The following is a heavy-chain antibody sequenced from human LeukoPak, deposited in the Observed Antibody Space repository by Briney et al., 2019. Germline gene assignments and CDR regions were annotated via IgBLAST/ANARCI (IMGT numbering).Heavy chain of an antibody. CDR1: GYSFTSYW. CDR2: IYPGDSVT. Sequence: GESLKISCKGSGYSFTSYWIGWVRQMPGKGLEWMGIIYPGDSVTRYSPSFQGQVTISADKSISTAYLQWSSLKASDTAMYYCARQTSASSGYYIRDAFDIWGQGTMVTVSS. J-gene: IGHJ3*02. D-gene: IGHD3-22*01. V-gene: IGHV5-51*01. CDR3: ARQTSASSGYYIRDAFDI.